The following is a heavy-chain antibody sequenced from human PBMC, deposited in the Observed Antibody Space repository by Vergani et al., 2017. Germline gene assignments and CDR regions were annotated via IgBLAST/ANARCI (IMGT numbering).Heavy chain of an antibody. CDR3: VGAQGGDVRHDKRGYFFYGMDV. CDR1: GGSISSYY. Sequence: QLQESGPGLVKPSGTLSLTCSVTGGSISSYYWSWIRQPAGKGLEWIGRIYTSGSTNYNPTLKSRVTMSVDTSKNQFYLNLTSVTAADTAMYYCVGAQGGDVRHDKRGYFFYGMDVWGQGTTVTVSS. CDR2: IYTSGST. D-gene: IGHD3-16*01. V-gene: IGHV4-4*07. J-gene: IGHJ6*02.